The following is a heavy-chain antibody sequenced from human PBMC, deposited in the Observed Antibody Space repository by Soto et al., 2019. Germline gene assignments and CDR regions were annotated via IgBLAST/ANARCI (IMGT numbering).Heavy chain of an antibody. CDR1: GYTFTCYD. J-gene: IGHJ6*02. D-gene: IGHD3-3*01. V-gene: IGHV1-8*01. Sequence: ASVKVSCKASGYTFTCYDINWVRQATGQGLEWMGWMNPNSGNTGYAQKFQGRVTMTRNTSISTAYMELSSLRSEDTAVYYCATYFWSGYYTYYYYYYGMDVWGQGTTVTVSS. CDR2: MNPNSGNT. CDR3: ATYFWSGYYTYYYYYYGMDV.